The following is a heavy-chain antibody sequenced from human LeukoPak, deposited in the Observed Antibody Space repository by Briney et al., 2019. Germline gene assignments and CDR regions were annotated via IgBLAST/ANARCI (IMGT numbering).Heavy chain of an antibody. V-gene: IGHV4-39*01. CDR1: GGSIRSSSYY. CDR2: IYYSGTT. CDR3: ATQVGAARTYFDY. D-gene: IGHD6-6*01. Sequence: SETLSLTCAVSGGSIRSSSYYWGWIRQPPWKGREWIGSIYYSGTTYYNPSLKSRVTISVDTSKTQFSLNLNSVTAADTAVYYCATQVGAARTYFDYWGQGTLVTVSS. J-gene: IGHJ4*02.